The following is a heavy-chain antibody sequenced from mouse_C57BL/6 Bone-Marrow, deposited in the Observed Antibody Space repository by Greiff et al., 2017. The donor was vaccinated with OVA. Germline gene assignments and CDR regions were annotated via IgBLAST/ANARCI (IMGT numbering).Heavy chain of an antibody. CDR1: GYTFTSYW. CDR2: IHPNSGST. Sequence: QVQLQQSGAELVKPGASVKLSCKASGYTFTSYWMHWVKQRPGQGLEWIGMIHPNSGSTNYNEKFKSKATLTVDKSSSTAYMQLSSLTSEDSAVYYCARRLPWDYYAMDYWGQGTSVTVSS. CDR3: ARRLPWDYYAMDY. V-gene: IGHV1-64*01. J-gene: IGHJ4*01. D-gene: IGHD3-2*02.